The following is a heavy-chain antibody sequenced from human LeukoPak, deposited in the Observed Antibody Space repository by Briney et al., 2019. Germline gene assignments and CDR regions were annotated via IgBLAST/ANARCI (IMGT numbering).Heavy chain of an antibody. CDR1: GYTFTSYD. CDR2: MNPNSGNT. CDR3: ARVDNWDYNFFGY. J-gene: IGHJ4*02. V-gene: IGHV1-8*01. D-gene: IGHD1-7*01. Sequence: ALVKVSCKASGYTFTSYDINWVRQAPGQGLEWMGWMNPNSGNTAYSQRFQGRVTMSRNPSISTAYMELSSLTSEDTAIYYCARVDNWDYNFFGYWAQGTLVTVSS.